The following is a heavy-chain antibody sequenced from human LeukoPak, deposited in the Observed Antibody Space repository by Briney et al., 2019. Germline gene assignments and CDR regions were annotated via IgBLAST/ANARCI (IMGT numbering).Heavy chain of an antibody. J-gene: IGHJ4*02. Sequence: PGGSLRLSCAASGFSFSVSWMSWVRQAPGKGLEWVANIKYDGNEKYYVDSVKGRFSISRDNAKNSLYLQMNSLRAEDTAVYYCAREFPYYYDISGYKLDYWGQGTLVTVSS. CDR1: GFSFSVSW. D-gene: IGHD3-22*01. CDR2: IKYDGNEK. V-gene: IGHV3-7*01. CDR3: AREFPYYYDISGYKLDY.